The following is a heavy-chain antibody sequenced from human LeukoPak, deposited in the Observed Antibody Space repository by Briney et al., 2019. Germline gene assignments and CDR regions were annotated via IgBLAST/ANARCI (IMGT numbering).Heavy chain of an antibody. J-gene: IGHJ4*02. D-gene: IGHD2-2*01. CDR1: GLTSSNYW. CDR2: IKQDGSEK. V-gene: IGHV3-7*01. CDR3: ATVRIVVVPAARAIDY. Sequence: PGGSLRLSCAVSGLTSSNYWMSWVRQAPGKGLEWVANIKQDGSEKYYVDSVKGRFTISRDNAKKSVYLQMNSLRAEDTAVYYCATVRIVVVPAARAIDYWGQGTLVTVSS.